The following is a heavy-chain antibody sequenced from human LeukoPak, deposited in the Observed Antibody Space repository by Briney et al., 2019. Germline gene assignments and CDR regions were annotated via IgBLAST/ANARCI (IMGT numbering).Heavy chain of an antibody. V-gene: IGHV4-34*01. Sequence: SETLSLTCAVYGGSFSGYYWSWIRQPPGKGLEWIGEINHSGSTNYNPSLKSRVTISVDTSKNQFSLKLSSVTAADTAVYYCARGFCSGGSCYRRAPIDYWGQGTLVTVSS. CDR1: GGSFSGYY. J-gene: IGHJ4*02. D-gene: IGHD2-15*01. CDR2: INHSGST. CDR3: ARGFCSGGSCYRRAPIDY.